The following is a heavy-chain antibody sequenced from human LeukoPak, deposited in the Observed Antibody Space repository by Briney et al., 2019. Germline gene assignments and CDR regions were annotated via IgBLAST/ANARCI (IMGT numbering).Heavy chain of an antibody. J-gene: IGHJ6*03. D-gene: IGHD2-2*01. CDR1: GGSFSGYY. Sequence: SETLSLTCAVYGGSFSGYYWSWIRQPPGKGLEWIGEINHSGSTNYNPSLKSRVTISVDTSKNQFSLKLSSVTAADTAVYYCARVILGYCSSTSCYPLYYYMDVWGKGTTVTVSS. CDR2: INHSGST. CDR3: ARVILGYCSSTSCYPLYYYMDV. V-gene: IGHV4-34*01.